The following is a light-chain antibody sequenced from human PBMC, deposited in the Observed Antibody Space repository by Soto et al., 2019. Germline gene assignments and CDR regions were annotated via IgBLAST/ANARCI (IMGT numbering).Light chain of an antibody. CDR3: QQSDSYSWT. V-gene: IGKV1-39*01. J-gene: IGKJ1*01. CDR2: AAS. Sequence: DIQMTQSPSSLSASVGDRVTITCRASQSISSYLNGDQQKQGKAPNLLIYAASSLQSGVPSRFSGSGSGTDFTLTISRMQPEDFETYYCQQSDSYSWTFGQGTTVEIK. CDR1: QSISSY.